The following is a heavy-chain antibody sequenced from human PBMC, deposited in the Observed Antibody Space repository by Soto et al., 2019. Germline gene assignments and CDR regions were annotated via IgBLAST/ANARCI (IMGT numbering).Heavy chain of an antibody. J-gene: IGHJ6*02. D-gene: IGHD6-6*01. CDR1: GYTFTGYY. CDR3: ARDRVAARYYYYYGMDV. CDR2: INPNSGGT. V-gene: IGHV1-2*02. Sequence: ASVKVSCKASGYTFTGYYMHWVRQAPGQGLEWMGWINPNSGGTNYAQKFQGRVTMTRDTSISTAYMELSRLRSDDTAVYYCARDRVAARYYYYYGMDVWGQGTTVTVSS.